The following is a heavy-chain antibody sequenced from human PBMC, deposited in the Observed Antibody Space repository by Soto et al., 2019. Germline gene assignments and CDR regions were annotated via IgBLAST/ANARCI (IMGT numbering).Heavy chain of an antibody. CDR2: IYYSGST. Sequence: QVQLQESGPGLVKPSQTLSLTCTVSGGSISSGGYYWSWIRQHPGKGLEWIGYIYYSGSTYYNPSLKSRVTISVDTSKKQFSLKLSSVTAADTAVYYCARIRPSWWYFDLWGRGTLVTVSS. CDR3: ARIRPSWWYFDL. J-gene: IGHJ2*01. V-gene: IGHV4-31*03. D-gene: IGHD7-27*01. CDR1: GGSISSGGYY.